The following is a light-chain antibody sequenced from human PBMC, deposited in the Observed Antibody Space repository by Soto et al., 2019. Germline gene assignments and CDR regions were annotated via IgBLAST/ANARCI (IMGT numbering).Light chain of an antibody. J-gene: IGKJ1*01. CDR3: HQRQSWPRT. Sequence: EIVLTQSPATLSLSPWEIATLSCRASQSVSSSYLAWYQQKPGQAPRLLTYQTSIRAAGIPARFSASGSGTDFTLTISDVQPEDFALYYCHQRQSWPRTFGQGTKVDIK. CDR1: QSVSSSY. CDR2: QTS. V-gene: IGKV3-11*01.